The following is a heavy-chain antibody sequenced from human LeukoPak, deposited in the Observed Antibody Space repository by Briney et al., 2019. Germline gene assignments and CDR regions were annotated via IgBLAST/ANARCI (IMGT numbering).Heavy chain of an antibody. CDR1: GGPIRDFY. J-gene: IGHJ5*02. Sequence: SETLSLTCTVSGGPIRDFYWSWIRQPPGKGLEWIGYIYYSGSTNYNPSLKSRVTISVDTSKNQFSLKLSSVTAADTAVYYCARDQIPGSFDPWGQGTLVTVSS. CDR3: ARDQIPGSFDP. V-gene: IGHV4-59*01. CDR2: IYYSGST.